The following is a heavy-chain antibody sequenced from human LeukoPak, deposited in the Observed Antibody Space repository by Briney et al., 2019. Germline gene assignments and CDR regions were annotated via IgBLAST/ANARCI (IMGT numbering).Heavy chain of an antibody. Sequence: GGSLRLSCAASGFTFSSYWMSWVRQAPGKGLEWVANIKQDGSEKYYVDSVKGRFTISRDNAKNSLYLQMNSLRAEDTALYYCAKALRSIVTDAFDIWGQGTMVTVSS. CDR2: IKQDGSEK. J-gene: IGHJ3*02. V-gene: IGHV3-7*03. D-gene: IGHD2-21*01. CDR1: GFTFSSYW. CDR3: AKALRSIVTDAFDI.